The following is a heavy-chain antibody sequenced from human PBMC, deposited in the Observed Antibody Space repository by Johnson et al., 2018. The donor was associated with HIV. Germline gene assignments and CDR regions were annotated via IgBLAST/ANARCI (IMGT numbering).Heavy chain of an antibody. CDR3: ARDQSGSYYDAFDI. CDR2: ISYDGSNK. Sequence: QVQLVESGGGVVQPGRSLRLSCAASGFTFSSYAMHWVRQAPGKGLEWVAVISYDGSNKYYADSVKGRFTISSDNSKNTLYLQMNSLRAEDTAVYYCARDQSGSYYDAFDIWGQGTMVTVSS. CDR1: GFTFSSYA. J-gene: IGHJ3*02. D-gene: IGHD1-26*01. V-gene: IGHV3-30*04.